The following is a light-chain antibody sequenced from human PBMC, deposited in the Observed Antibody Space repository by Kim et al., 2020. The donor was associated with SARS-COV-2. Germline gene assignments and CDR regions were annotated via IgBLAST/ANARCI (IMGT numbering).Light chain of an antibody. CDR1: KLGNKY. V-gene: IGLV3-1*01. Sequence: VSPGQTANITCSGDKLGNKYVCWYQQKPGQSPVMVTSQDTKRPSGIPERFSGSNSGNTATLTISGTQATDEADYYCQVWDTTTLVFGGGTQLTVL. CDR2: QDT. CDR3: QVWDTTTLV. J-gene: IGLJ2*01.